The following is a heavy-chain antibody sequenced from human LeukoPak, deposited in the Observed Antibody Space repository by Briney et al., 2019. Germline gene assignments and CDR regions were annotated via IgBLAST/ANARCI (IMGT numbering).Heavy chain of an antibody. V-gene: IGHV3-23*01. CDR3: AKIPGVGLGYCSGGSCYSVY. J-gene: IGHJ4*02. CDR2: IGVRGGST. Sequence: GGSLRLSWAPAGLTLSSNAMSWVRQAPGKGLGWVSAIGVRGGSTYYADSVKGRFIISRDNSKNTLYLQMNSLRAEDTAVYYCAKIPGVGLGYCSGGSCYSVYWGQGTLVTVSS. D-gene: IGHD2-15*01. CDR1: GLTLSSNA.